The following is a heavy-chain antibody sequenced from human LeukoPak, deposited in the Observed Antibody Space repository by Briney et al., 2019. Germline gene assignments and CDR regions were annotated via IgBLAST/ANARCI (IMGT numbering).Heavy chain of an antibody. D-gene: IGHD3-10*01. Sequence: PGGSLRLSCAASGFTFNRYAMHWVRQAPGKGLEWVAFIRYDGSDKYYADSVKGRFTISRDNSKNTLYLQMNSLRAEDTAVYYCARDPMVRGVIITSPSVWGQGTTVTVSS. CDR1: GFTFNRYA. CDR2: IRYDGSDK. V-gene: IGHV3-30*02. CDR3: ARDPMVRGVIITSPSV. J-gene: IGHJ6*02.